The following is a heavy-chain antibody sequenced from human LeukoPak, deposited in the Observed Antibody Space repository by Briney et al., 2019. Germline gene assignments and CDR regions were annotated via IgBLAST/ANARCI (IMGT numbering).Heavy chain of an antibody. CDR2: IYYSGST. D-gene: IGHD3-3*01. CDR1: GGSISSYH. J-gene: IGHJ3*02. V-gene: IGHV4-59*08. CDR3: ARRGHYDFWSGDDAFDI. Sequence: PSETLSLTCTVSGGSISSYHWSWIRQPPGKGLEWIGYIYYSGSTNYNPSLKSRVTISVDTSKNQFSLKLSSVTAADTAVYYCARRGHYDFWSGDDAFDIWGQGTMVTVSS.